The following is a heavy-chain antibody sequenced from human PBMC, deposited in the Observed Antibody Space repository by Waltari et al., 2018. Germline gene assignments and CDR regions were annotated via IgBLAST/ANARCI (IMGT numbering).Heavy chain of an antibody. D-gene: IGHD6-19*01. CDR2: IYPGDSDT. J-gene: IGHJ3*02. V-gene: IGHV5-51*03. Sequence: EVQLVQSGAEVKKPGESLKISCKGSGYSFTSYWIGWVRQMPGKGLEWMGIIYPGDSDTRYSPSFQGQVTISADKSISTAYLQWSSLKASDTAMYYCARPIGVAVAQERPGLSAFDIWGQGTMVTVSS. CDR1: GYSFTSYW. CDR3: ARPIGVAVAQERPGLSAFDI.